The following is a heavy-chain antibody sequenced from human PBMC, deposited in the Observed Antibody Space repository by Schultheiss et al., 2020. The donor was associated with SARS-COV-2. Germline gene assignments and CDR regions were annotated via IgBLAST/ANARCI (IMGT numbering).Heavy chain of an antibody. V-gene: IGHV1-8*02. Sequence: ASVKVSCKASGYTFTSYGISWVRQAPGQGLEWMGGFDPEDGETIYAQKFQGRVTMTRNTSISTAYMELSSLRSEDTAVYYCAREGIVGATSAFDIWGQGTMVTVSS. CDR2: FDPEDGET. CDR3: AREGIVGATSAFDI. D-gene: IGHD1-26*01. CDR1: GYTFTSYG. J-gene: IGHJ3*02.